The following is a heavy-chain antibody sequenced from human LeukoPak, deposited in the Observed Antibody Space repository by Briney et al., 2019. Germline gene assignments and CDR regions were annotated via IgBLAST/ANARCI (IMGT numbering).Heavy chain of an antibody. J-gene: IGHJ6*02. CDR1: GFTFSNYA. CDR3: ARRLEVRSYYYYYGMDV. CDR2: ISSRGDST. V-gene: IGHV3-23*01. D-gene: IGHD1-1*01. Sequence: GGSLILSCAASGFTFSNYAMSWVRQVPGRGLEWVSTISSRGDSTYDADSVKGRFTISRDNSKNTLYLQMNSLRAEDTAVYYCARRLEVRSYYYYYGMDVWGQGTTVTVSS.